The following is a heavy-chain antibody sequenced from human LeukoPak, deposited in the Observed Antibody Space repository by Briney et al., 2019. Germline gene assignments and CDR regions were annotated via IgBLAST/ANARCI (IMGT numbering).Heavy chain of an antibody. Sequence: PGGSLRLSCAASGFTFSSYAMHWVRQAPGKGLGWVAVISYDGSNKYYADSVKGRFTISRDNSKNTLYLQMNSLRAEDTAVYYCARDPTTPYRSGWYGPFDYWGQGTLVTVSS. CDR1: GFTFSSYA. CDR3: ARDPTTPYRSGWYGPFDY. V-gene: IGHV3-30-3*01. CDR2: ISYDGSNK. D-gene: IGHD6-19*01. J-gene: IGHJ4*02.